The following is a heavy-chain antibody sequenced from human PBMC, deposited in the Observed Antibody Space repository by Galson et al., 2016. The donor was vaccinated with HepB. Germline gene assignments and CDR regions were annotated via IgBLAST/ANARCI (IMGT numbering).Heavy chain of an antibody. CDR2: INNDGSKL. D-gene: IGHD1-20*01. Sequence: SLRLSCAASGFTFSQYGMYWVRQAPGKGLEGVAAINNDGSKLYYEESVKGRFTISRDNSRNTLYLQVDSLRAEDASMYYCARNNWICGAPRCSAQDYWGQGTLVIVS. CDR3: ARNNWICGAPRCSAQDY. CDR1: GFTFSQYG. V-gene: IGHV3-33*07. J-gene: IGHJ4*02.